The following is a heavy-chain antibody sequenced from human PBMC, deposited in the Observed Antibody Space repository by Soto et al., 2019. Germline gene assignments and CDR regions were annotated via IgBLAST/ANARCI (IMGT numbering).Heavy chain of an antibody. D-gene: IGHD5-12*01. V-gene: IGHV3-23*01. Sequence: GGSLRLSCAASGFTFSSYAMSWVRQAPGKGLEWVSAISGSGGSTYYADSVKGRFTISRDNSKNTLYLQMNSLRAEDTAVYYCAKDRRRREATHSFQIDYWGQGTLVTVSS. J-gene: IGHJ4*02. CDR1: GFTFSSYA. CDR2: ISGSGGST. CDR3: AKDRRRREATHSFQIDY.